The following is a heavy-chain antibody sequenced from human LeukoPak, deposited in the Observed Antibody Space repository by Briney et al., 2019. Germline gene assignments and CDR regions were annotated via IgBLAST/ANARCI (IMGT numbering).Heavy chain of an antibody. Sequence: GGSLRLSCAASGFTTYGMHWVRQAPGKGLEWVAVIWYDGSNKYYADSVKGRFTISRDNDKNSLYLQMKSLRAEDSALYYCASLWEGGHWGQGTPVTVSS. CDR2: IWYDGSNK. V-gene: IGHV3-33*03. CDR3: ASLWEGGH. CDR1: GFTTYG. D-gene: IGHD3-10*01. J-gene: IGHJ4*02.